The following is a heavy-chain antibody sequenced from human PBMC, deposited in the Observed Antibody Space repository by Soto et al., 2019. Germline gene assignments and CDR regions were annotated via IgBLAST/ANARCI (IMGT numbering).Heavy chain of an antibody. CDR2: IYCNYDN. J-gene: IGHJ4*02. CDR3: HTYPNRGYYEH. V-gene: IGHV2-5*01. CDR1: VFSLSTSSVC. Sequence: SGPTLFNPTHPLTLPFTFSVFSLSTSSVCVVLIRHPPGNALEFLALIYCNYDNRYSPSLKNRLTITKDTSKNQVVLSMTNIDPADTATYYCHTYPNRGYYEHCGQGNMVNVSS. D-gene: IGHD3-3*01.